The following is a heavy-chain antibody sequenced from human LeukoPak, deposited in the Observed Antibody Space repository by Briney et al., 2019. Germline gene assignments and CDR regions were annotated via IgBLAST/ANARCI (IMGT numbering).Heavy chain of an antibody. Sequence: PGGSLRLSCAASGFTFSGYAMSWVRQAPGKGLEWVSAISGSGGSTYYADSVKGRFTISRDNSKNTLYLQMNSLRAEDTAVYYCAKGPRPIAVAGLFDYWGQGTLVTVSS. CDR2: ISGSGGST. D-gene: IGHD6-19*01. CDR1: GFTFSGYA. V-gene: IGHV3-23*01. CDR3: AKGPRPIAVAGLFDY. J-gene: IGHJ4*02.